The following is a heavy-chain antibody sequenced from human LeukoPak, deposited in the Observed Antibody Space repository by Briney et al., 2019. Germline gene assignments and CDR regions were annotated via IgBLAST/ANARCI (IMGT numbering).Heavy chain of an antibody. V-gene: IGHV3-30*18. CDR2: ISYDGSNK. CDR1: GFTFSSYG. CDR3: AKDLTWFGELSFYGMDV. J-gene: IGHJ6*02. D-gene: IGHD3-10*01. Sequence: GALRLSCAASGFTFSSYGMHWVRQAPGKVLEWVAVISYDGSNKYYADSVKGRFTISRDNSKNTLYLQMNSLRAEDTAVYYCAKDLTWFGELSFYGMDVWGQGTTVTVSS.